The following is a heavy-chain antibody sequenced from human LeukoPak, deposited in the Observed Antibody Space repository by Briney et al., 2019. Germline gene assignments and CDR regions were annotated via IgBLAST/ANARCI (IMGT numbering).Heavy chain of an antibody. CDR2: IYSSGST. D-gene: IGHD3-22*01. J-gene: IGHJ4*02. CDR1: GVSISTGSYY. CDR3: ARGEYDSSAYWGYYFEN. Sequence: SETLSLTRTVSGVSISTGSYYWSWIRQPDGKGLERIGRIYSSGSTNYSPSFKSRVTISVDTSKNQFSLNLSSVAAADTAVYYCARGEYDSSAYWGYYFENWGQGTLVTVSS. V-gene: IGHV4-61*02.